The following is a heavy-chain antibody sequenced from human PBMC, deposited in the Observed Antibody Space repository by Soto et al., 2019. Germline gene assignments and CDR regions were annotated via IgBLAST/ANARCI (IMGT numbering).Heavy chain of an antibody. V-gene: IGHV4-34*01. CDR3: ARGGDDYVWGSYRSAPYYYGMDV. CDR1: GGSFSGYY. J-gene: IGHJ6*02. D-gene: IGHD3-16*02. CDR2: INHSGST. Sequence: SETLSLTCAVYGGSFSGYYWSWIRQPPGKGLEWIGEINHSGSTNYNPSLKSRVTISVDTSKNQFSLKLSSVTAADTAVYYCARGGDDYVWGSYRSAPYYYGMDVWGQGTTVTVSS.